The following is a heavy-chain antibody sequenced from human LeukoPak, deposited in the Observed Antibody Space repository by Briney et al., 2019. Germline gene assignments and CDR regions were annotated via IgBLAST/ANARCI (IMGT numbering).Heavy chain of an antibody. CDR2: IYPGDSDT. D-gene: IGHD1-26*01. CDR1: GYSFPNYW. CDR3: ARPRATVGATIDY. J-gene: IGHJ4*02. V-gene: IGHV5-51*01. Sequence: SGESLKISCKGYGYSFPNYWIAWVRQMPGKGLEWMGIIYPGDSDTRYSPSFQGQVTISADKSISTAYLQWSSLKASDTAIYYCARPRATVGATIDYWGQGTLVTVSS.